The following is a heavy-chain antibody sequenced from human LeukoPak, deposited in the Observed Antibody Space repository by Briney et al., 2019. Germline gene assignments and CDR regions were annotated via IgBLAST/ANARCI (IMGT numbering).Heavy chain of an antibody. D-gene: IGHD6-13*01. V-gene: IGHV4-38-2*02. CDR1: GYSISSGYY. CDR3: ARDFALGSSSLGWFDP. Sequence: SETLSLTCTVSGYSISSGYYWGWIRQPPGKGLEWIGSIYHSGSTYYNPSLKSRVTISVDTSKNQFSLKLSSVTAADTAVYYCARDFALGSSSLGWFDPWGQGTLVTVSS. J-gene: IGHJ5*02. CDR2: IYHSGST.